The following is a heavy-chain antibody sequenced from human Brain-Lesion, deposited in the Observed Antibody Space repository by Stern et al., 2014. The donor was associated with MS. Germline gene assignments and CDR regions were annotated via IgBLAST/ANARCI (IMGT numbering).Heavy chain of an antibody. CDR2: INPNTGGT. Sequence: VQLVESGDEVKKPGASVKVSCKTSGYIFTGYYIHWVRQAPGQGLEWMASINPNTGGTKYAQKFQGRVTMSRDTAISTAYVELSSLTSDDTAVYYCARDQRGITIFGVVTDYYYLGMDVWGQGTTVTVSS. J-gene: IGHJ6*02. CDR1: GYIFTGYY. D-gene: IGHD3-3*01. CDR3: ARDQRGITIFGVVTDYYYLGMDV. V-gene: IGHV1-2*02.